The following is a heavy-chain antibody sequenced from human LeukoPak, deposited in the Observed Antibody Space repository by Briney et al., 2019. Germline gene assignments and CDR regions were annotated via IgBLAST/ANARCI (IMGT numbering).Heavy chain of an antibody. J-gene: IGHJ4*02. CDR2: IYYSGST. Sequence: SETLSLTCTVSGGSISSSSYYWGWIRQPPGKGLEWIGSIYYSGSTYYNPSPKSRVTISVDTSKNQFSLKLSSVTAADTAVYYCAREDREYSSSWVDYWGQGTLVTVSS. CDR1: GGSISSSSYY. CDR3: AREDREYSSSWVDY. V-gene: IGHV4-39*07. D-gene: IGHD6-6*01.